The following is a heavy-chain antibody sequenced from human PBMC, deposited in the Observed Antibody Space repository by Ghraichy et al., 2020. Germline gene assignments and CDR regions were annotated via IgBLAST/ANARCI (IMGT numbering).Heavy chain of an antibody. Sequence: LTCVASGFTFTDFSMHWVRQTQDKGLEWVTVISYDESQKYYTDSVRGRFAISRDNSRNTLYLQMNSLRHEDTAVYYCAGARNSGWHIFDFWGQGTLVTVSS. D-gene: IGHD3-22*01. CDR1: GFTFTDFS. V-gene: IGHV3-30*09. CDR2: ISYDESQK. CDR3: AGARNSGWHIFDF. J-gene: IGHJ4*02.